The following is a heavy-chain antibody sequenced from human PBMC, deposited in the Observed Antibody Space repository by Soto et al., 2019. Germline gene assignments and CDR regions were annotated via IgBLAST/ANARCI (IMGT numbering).Heavy chain of an antibody. CDR2: IIRDGSET. J-gene: IGHJ5*01. CDR1: GFSFSSYW. V-gene: IGHV3-7*03. D-gene: IGHD1-26*01. Sequence: GGSLRLSCAASGFSFSSYWMTWVRQAPGKGLEWVANIIRDGSETYYVDSVKGRFTISRDNAKNSVYLQMNSLRAEDTAVYYCARAVSGSYDSWGQGIMVTVSS. CDR3: ARAVSGSYDS.